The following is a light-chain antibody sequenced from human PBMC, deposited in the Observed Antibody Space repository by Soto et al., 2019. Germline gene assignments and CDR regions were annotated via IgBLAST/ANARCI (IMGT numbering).Light chain of an antibody. CDR1: QSVSSSY. V-gene: IGKV3-20*01. CDR3: QQYGRSPPWT. Sequence: EIVLTQSPGTLSLSPGERVTLSCRASQSVSSSYLAWYQQKPGQAPRLLIYGASSRATGIPDRFRGSGSGTDFTLTISRLEPEDFAVYYCQQYGRSPPWTFGQGTRVEMK. J-gene: IGKJ1*01. CDR2: GAS.